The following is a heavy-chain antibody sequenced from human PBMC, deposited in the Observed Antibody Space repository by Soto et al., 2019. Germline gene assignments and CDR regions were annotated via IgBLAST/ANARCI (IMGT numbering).Heavy chain of an antibody. CDR2: ISSSSDTI. J-gene: IGHJ4*02. D-gene: IGHD2-2*02. CDR3: ARDKADRSCTSTSCYSPLDY. Sequence: SVATGGSLRLSCAASGFTFSSYSMNWVRQAPGKGLEWVSYISSSSDTIHYADSVKGRFTSSRDNAKSSLYLQMNSLSDDDTAVYYCARDKADRSCTSTSCYSPLDYWGQGTLVTVSS. V-gene: IGHV3-48*02. CDR1: GFTFSSYS.